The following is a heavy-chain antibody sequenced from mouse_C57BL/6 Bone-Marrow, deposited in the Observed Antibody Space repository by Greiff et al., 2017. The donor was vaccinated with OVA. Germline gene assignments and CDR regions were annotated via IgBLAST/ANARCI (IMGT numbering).Heavy chain of an antibody. CDR1: GYTFTSYW. D-gene: IGHD2-4*01. V-gene: IGHV1-55*01. J-gene: IGHJ4*01. CDR3: AREDYDPLCYAMDY. Sequence: VQLQQSGAELVKPGASVKMSCKASGYTFTSYWITWVKQRPGQGLEWIGDIYPGSGSTNYNEKFKSKATLTVDTSSSTAYMQLSSLTSEDSAVYYCAREDYDPLCYAMDYWGQGTSVTVSS. CDR2: IYPGSGST.